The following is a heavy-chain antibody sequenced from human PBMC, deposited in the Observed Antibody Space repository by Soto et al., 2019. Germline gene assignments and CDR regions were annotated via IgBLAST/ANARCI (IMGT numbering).Heavy chain of an antibody. Sequence: PGGSLILSCAASGFTFSSYSMHWVRQAPGKGLEWVAVISYDGSNKYYADSVKGRFTISRDNSKNTLYLQMNSLRAKDTAVYYCARDYSSGWYGMDVWGQGTTVTVSS. J-gene: IGHJ6*02. CDR3: ARDYSSGWYGMDV. D-gene: IGHD6-19*01. CDR1: GFTFSSYS. V-gene: IGHV3-30-3*01. CDR2: ISYDGSNK.